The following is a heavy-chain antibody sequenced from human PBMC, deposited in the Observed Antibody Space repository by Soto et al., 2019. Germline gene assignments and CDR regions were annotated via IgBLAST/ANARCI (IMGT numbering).Heavy chain of an antibody. Sequence: QVQLVQSGAEVKKPGSSVKVSCKASGGTFSSYAISWVRQAPGQGLEWMGGIIPIFGTANYAQKFQGRVTITADESTSTAYMELSRLRAEDTAVYYCARDKRTIFGSHILYYYCYGMDVWGQGTTVTVSS. CDR1: GGTFSSYA. CDR2: IIPIFGTA. CDR3: ARDKRTIFGSHILYYYCYGMDV. D-gene: IGHD3-3*01. V-gene: IGHV1-69*01. J-gene: IGHJ6*02.